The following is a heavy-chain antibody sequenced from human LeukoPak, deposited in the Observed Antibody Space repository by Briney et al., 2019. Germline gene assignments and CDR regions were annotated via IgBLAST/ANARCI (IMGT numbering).Heavy chain of an antibody. V-gene: IGHV4-34*01. CDR2: INHSGST. Sequence: SETLSLTCAVYGGSFSGYYWSWIRQPPGKGLEWIGEINHSGSTNYNPSLKSRVTISVDTSKNQFSLKLSSVTAADTAVYYCARERSGYRRVGAFDIWGQGTMVTVSS. J-gene: IGHJ3*02. CDR1: GGSFSGYY. D-gene: IGHD5-12*01. CDR3: ARERSGYRRVGAFDI.